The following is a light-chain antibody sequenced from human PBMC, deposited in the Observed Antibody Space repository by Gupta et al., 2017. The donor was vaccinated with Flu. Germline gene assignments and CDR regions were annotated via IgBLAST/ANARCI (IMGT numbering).Light chain of an antibody. CDR3: QQSYRNPRT. CDR2: AAS. V-gene: IGKV1-39*01. CDR1: QRISSY. Sequence: DIPMTQSPSSLSASVGDRVTITCRASQRISSYLNWYQQKPGKAPKLPIYAASSLQSGVPSRFSGSGSGTDFTLTISSMTPEDIATYYCQQSYRNPRTFGQGTKVEIK. J-gene: IGKJ1*01.